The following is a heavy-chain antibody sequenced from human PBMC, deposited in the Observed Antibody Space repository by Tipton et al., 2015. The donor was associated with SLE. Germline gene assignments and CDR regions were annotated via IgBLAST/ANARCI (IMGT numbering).Heavy chain of an antibody. V-gene: IGHV4-39*02. CDR1: GGSISSSSYY. CDR2: VYYSGST. Sequence: TLSLTCTVSGGSISSSSYYWGWIRQPPGKGLEWIGSVYYSGSTYYSPSLKSRITISVDTSKNQFSLMLSSVTAADTAVYYCAREGAEKVRTSYYYYMDVWGKGTTVTISS. J-gene: IGHJ6*03. D-gene: IGHD3-10*01. CDR3: AREGAEKVRTSYYYYMDV.